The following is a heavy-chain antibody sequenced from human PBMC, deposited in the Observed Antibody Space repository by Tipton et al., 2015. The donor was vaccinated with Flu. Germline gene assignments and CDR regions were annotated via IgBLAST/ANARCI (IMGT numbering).Heavy chain of an antibody. V-gene: IGHV4-4*07. CDR2: IYTSGST. Sequence: TLSLTCTVSGGSISSYYWSWIRQPAGKGLEWIGRIYTSGSTNYNPSLKSRVTISVDTSKNQFSLKLSSVTAADTAVYYCASASTDTAMAHGDYYYGMDVWAKGPRSPSP. CDR3: ASASTDTAMAHGDYYYGMDV. J-gene: IGHJ6*02. CDR1: GGSISSYY. D-gene: IGHD5-18*01.